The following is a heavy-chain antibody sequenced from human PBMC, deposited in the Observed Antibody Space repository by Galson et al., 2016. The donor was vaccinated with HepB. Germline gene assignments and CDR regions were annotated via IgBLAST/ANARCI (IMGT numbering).Heavy chain of an antibody. J-gene: IGHJ4*02. D-gene: IGHD3-9*01. CDR3: ARQGYNILTGYINYFDY. Sequence: SETLSLTCTVSGGSISSSSYYWGWIRQPPGKGLEWIGTIYYRGSTYYNPSLKSRVTISVDTSKNQFSLKLSSVTAADTAMYYCARQGYNILTGYINYFDYWGQGTLVTVSS. CDR2: IYYRGST. V-gene: IGHV4-39*01. CDR1: GGSISSSSYY.